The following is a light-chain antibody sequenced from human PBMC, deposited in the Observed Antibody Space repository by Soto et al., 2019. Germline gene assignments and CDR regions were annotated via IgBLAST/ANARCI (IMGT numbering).Light chain of an antibody. CDR2: GNS. Sequence: QSVLTQPPSVSGAPGQRVTISCTGSSSNIGAGYDVHWYQQLPGTAPKLLIYGNSNRPSGVPDRFSGSKSGTSVSLAITGLQAEDEADYYCQSYDSSLSGSVFGGRTKLTVL. CDR1: SSNIGAGYD. V-gene: IGLV1-40*01. J-gene: IGLJ3*02. CDR3: QSYDSSLSGSV.